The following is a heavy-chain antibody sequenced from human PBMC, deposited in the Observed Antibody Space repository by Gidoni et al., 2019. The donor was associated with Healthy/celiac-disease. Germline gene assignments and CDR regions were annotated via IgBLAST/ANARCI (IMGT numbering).Heavy chain of an antibody. CDR2: IYSGGST. D-gene: IGHD6-19*01. CDR3: ARDGSSGWYGSAEYFHH. Sequence: GSGGGLVQPGGSLRLSCAASGFTVSSNYMSWVRQAPGKGLEWVSVIYSGGSTYYADSVKGRFTISRDNSKNTLYLQMNSLRAEDTAVYYCARDGSSGWYGSAEYFHHWGQGTLVTVSS. CDR1: GFTVSSNY. J-gene: IGHJ1*01. V-gene: IGHV3-66*02.